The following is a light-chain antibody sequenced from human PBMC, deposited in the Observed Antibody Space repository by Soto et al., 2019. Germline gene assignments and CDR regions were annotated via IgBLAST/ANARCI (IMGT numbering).Light chain of an antibody. CDR1: QSVGRNY. V-gene: IGKV3-20*01. CDR3: QQYAASPIT. Sequence: EIVLTQSPDTLSLSPGERATLSCRASQSVGRNYLAWFQQKPGQAPRLLIYEASNRATGIPDRFSGSGSGTDFTLTISRLEPEDFAVFYCQQYAASPITFGGGTKVEIK. CDR2: EAS. J-gene: IGKJ4*01.